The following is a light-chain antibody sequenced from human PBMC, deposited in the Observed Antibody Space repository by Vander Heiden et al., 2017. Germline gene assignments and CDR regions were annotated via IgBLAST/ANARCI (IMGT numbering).Light chain of an antibody. CDR2: YKSDSDK. CDR3: VIWHSSAWV. CDR1: SGINVGAYR. J-gene: IGLJ3*02. Sequence: QAVLTQPSSLSASPGASASLTCTLRSGINVGAYRIYWYQLKPGSPPQYLLRYKSDSDKQQGSGVPSRFSGSKDASANAAILLISGLQSEDEADYYCVIWHSSAWVFGGGTKPTVL. V-gene: IGLV5-45*02.